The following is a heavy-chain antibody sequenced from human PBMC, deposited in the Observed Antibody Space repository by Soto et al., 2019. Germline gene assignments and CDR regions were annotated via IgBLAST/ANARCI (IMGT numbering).Heavy chain of an antibody. Sequence: EVQLLESGGGLVQPGGSLRLSCEASGFTFSIYVMTWVRQAPGKGMEWVSAVSGSAGTTYYADSVKGRFSISRDNSKNTLYLQMNRLTADDTAVYSCARGQGTARNAFDVWGHGTMVTVSS. V-gene: IGHV3-23*01. J-gene: IGHJ3*01. CDR3: ARGQGTARNAFDV. D-gene: IGHD6-6*01. CDR1: GFTFSIYV. CDR2: VSGSAGTT.